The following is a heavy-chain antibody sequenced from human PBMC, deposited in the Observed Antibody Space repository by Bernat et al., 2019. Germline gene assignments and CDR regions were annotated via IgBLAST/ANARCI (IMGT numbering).Heavy chain of an antibody. D-gene: IGHD2-15*01. J-gene: IGHJ3*01. CDR3: ERGRRHDGSGGFDV. Sequence: EVQLVESGGGLVKPGGSLRLSCAASGFTFSSYTMSWVRQAPGKGLEWVAFISSNINYIYYEEEQQSRLENTRESEKNSVYLQMSSRRDEERDVYCCERGRRHDGSGGFDVRGQGTMITVSS. CDR2: ISSNINYI. V-gene: IGHV3-21*01. CDR1: GFTFSSYT.